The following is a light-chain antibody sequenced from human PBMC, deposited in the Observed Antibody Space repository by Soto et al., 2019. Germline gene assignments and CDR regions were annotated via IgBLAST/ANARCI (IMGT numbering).Light chain of an antibody. J-gene: IGLJ2*01. Sequence: QSALTQPPSVSGAPGQRVTISCTGSSTNIGADYDVHWYQQLPGTAPKLLVHGNSKRPSGVPDRFSGSKSGTSASLAITGLPAEDEFYYCSQSYGSSLTVVFGGGTKVTVL. CDR3: QSYGSSLTVV. V-gene: IGLV1-40*01. CDR2: GNS. CDR1: STNIGADYD.